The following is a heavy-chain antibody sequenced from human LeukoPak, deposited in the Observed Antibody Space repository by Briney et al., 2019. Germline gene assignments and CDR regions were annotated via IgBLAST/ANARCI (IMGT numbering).Heavy chain of an antibody. CDR2: IYYSGST. CDR3: ARQVGTLDYFDY. D-gene: IGHD2-21*02. Sequence: SETLSLTCTVSGGSISSSSYYWGWIRQPPGKGLEWIGSIYYSGSTYYNPSLKSRVTISVDTSKNQLSLKLSSVTAADTAVYYCARQVGTLDYFDYWGQGTLVTVSS. CDR1: GGSISSSSYY. J-gene: IGHJ4*02. V-gene: IGHV4-39*01.